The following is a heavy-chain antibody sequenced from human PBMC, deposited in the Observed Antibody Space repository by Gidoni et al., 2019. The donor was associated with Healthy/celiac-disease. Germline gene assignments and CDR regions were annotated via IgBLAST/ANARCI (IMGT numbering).Heavy chain of an antibody. Sequence: EVQLVESGGGLVKPGGSLRLSCAASGFTFSSYSMNWVRQAPGKGLELVSSISSSSSYIYYADSVKGRFTISRDNAKNSLYLQMNSLRAEDTAVYYCARTYGSGSSMDVWGQGTTVTVSS. J-gene: IGHJ6*02. D-gene: IGHD3-10*01. V-gene: IGHV3-21*01. CDR3: ARTYGSGSSMDV. CDR2: ISSSSSYI. CDR1: GFTFSSYS.